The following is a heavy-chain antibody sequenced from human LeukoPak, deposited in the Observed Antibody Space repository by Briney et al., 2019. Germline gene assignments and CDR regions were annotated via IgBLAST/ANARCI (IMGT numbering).Heavy chain of an antibody. J-gene: IGHJ6*03. Sequence: SQTLSLTCAISGDSVSSNSAAWNWIRQSPSRGLEWLGRTYYRSKWYNDYAVSVKSRITINPDTSKNQFSLQLNSVTPEDTAVYYCARFEMNRSGWYENYMDVWGKGTTVTVSS. CDR2: TYYRSKWYN. V-gene: IGHV6-1*01. CDR3: ARFEMNRSGWYENYMDV. D-gene: IGHD6-19*01. CDR1: GDSVSSNSAA.